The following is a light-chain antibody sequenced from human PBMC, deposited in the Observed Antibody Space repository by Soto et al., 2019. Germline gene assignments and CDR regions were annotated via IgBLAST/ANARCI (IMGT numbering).Light chain of an antibody. V-gene: IGKV3-11*01. CDR3: QQHINWPLT. CDR1: QSVRSY. J-gene: IGKJ4*01. CDR2: EAS. Sequence: EIVLTQSPATLSLSTGERATLSCRASQSVRSYLAWYQQKPGQAPRLLIYEASNRATGIPARFSGSGSGADFTLTISSLEPEDFALYYCQQHINWPLTFGGGTKVDIK.